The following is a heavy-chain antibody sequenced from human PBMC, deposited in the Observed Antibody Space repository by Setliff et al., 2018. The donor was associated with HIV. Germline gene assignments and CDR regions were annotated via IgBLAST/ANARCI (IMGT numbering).Heavy chain of an antibody. CDR1: GGSISSHY. D-gene: IGHD3-10*01. Sequence: ETLSLTCTVSGGSISSHYWSWIRQSPGNGLEWIGYVYHSGTGTIRYNPSLKSRVTISVDTSKSQFSLKLNSMTAADTAVYYCARGGYYYDSGSSFDSWGQGTLVTVSS. CDR2: VYHSGTGTI. V-gene: IGHV4-59*11. CDR3: ARGGYYYDSGSSFDS. J-gene: IGHJ4*02.